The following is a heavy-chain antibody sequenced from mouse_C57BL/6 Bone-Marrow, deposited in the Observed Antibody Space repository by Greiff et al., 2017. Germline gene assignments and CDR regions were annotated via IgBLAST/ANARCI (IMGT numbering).Heavy chain of an antibody. CDR3: AGPNWDGYFDV. CDR2: IYPGDGDT. Sequence: QVQLQQSGPELVKPGASVKISCKASGYAFSSSWMNWVKQRPGKGLEWIGRIYPGDGDTNYNGKFKGKATLTADKSSSTAYMQLSSLTSEDSAVYFCAGPNWDGYFDVWGTGTTVTVSS. CDR1: GYAFSSSW. V-gene: IGHV1-82*01. D-gene: IGHD4-1*01. J-gene: IGHJ1*03.